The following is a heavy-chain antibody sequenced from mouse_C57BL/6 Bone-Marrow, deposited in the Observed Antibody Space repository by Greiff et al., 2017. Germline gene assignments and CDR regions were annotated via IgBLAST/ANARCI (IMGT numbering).Heavy chain of an antibody. CDR2: IHPSDSDT. CDR1: GYTFTSYW. D-gene: IGHD2-4*01. J-gene: IGHJ1*03. V-gene: IGHV1-74*01. Sequence: QVQLQQPGAELVKPGASVKVSCTASGYTFTSYWMHWVKQRPGQGLEWIGRIHPSDSDTNYTQKFKGKATLTVDKSSSTAYMQLSSLTSEDSAVYYCAIDDDGIGYFDVWGTGTTVTVTS. CDR3: AIDDDGIGYFDV.